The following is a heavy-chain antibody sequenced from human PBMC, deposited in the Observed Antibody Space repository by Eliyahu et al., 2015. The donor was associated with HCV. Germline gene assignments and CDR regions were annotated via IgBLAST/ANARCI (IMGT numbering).Heavy chain of an antibody. CDR1: GGSFSGYY. J-gene: IGHJ4*02. CDR2: INHSGST. CDR3: ARVAVLGIAALY. V-gene: IGHV4-34*01. Sequence: QVQLQQWGAGLLKPSETLSLTCAVYGGSFSGYYWSWIRQPPGKGLEWIGEINHSGSTNYNPSLKSRVTISVDTSKNQFSLKLSSVTAADTAVYYCARVAVLGIAALYWGQGTLVTVSS. D-gene: IGHD6-6*01.